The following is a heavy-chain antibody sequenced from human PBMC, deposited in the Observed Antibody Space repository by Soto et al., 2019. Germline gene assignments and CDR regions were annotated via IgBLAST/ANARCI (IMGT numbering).Heavy chain of an antibody. D-gene: IGHD6-13*01. J-gene: IGHJ5*02. CDR3: ARDSSSWYRWFDP. V-gene: IGHV4-4*02. CDR2: IYHSGST. CDR1: GGSISSSNW. Sequence: SETLSLTCAVSGGSISSSNWWSWVRQPPGKGLEWIGEIYHSGSTNYNPSLKSRVTISVDKSKNQFSLKLSSVTAADTAVYYCARDSSSWYRWFDPWGQGTLVTVSS.